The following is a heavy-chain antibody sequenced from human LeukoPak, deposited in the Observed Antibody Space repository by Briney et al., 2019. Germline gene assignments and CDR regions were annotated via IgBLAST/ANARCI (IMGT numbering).Heavy chain of an antibody. CDR1: GFTFSSYA. Sequence: PGGSLRLSCAASGFTFSSYAMSWVRQAPGKGPEWVSAISGSGGSTYYADSVKGRFTISRDNSKNTLYLQMNSLRAEDTAVYYCAKVFRGEWLVSYYYYYYMDVWGKGTTVTISS. D-gene: IGHD6-19*01. CDR3: AKVFRGEWLVSYYYYYYMDV. J-gene: IGHJ6*03. V-gene: IGHV3-23*01. CDR2: ISGSGGST.